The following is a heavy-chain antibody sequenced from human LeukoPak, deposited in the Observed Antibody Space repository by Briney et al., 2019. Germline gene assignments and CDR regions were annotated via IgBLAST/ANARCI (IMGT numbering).Heavy chain of an antibody. CDR3: ANGYSYGDELYDY. D-gene: IGHD5-18*01. Sequence: GGSLRLSCAASGFTFSSYSMNWVRQAPGKGLEWVSAISGSGGSTYYADSVKGRFTISRDNSKNTLYLQMNSLRAEDTAVYYCANGYSYGDELYDYWGQGTLVTVSS. J-gene: IGHJ4*02. V-gene: IGHV3-23*01. CDR2: ISGSGGST. CDR1: GFTFSSYS.